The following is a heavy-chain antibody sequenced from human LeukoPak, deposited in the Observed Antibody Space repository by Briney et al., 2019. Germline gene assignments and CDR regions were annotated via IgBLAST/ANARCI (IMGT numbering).Heavy chain of an antibody. CDR1: GFTFTSYA. J-gene: IGHJ4*02. CDR2: ISGSSTYI. Sequence: GGSLRLSCAASGFTFTSYAMSWVRQAPGKGLEWVSSISGSSTYIYYADSVKGRFTISRDNAKNSLYLQMNSLRAEDTAVYYCARESSGYCSSTSCPFDYWGQGTLVTVSS. V-gene: IGHV3-21*01. CDR3: ARESSGYCSSTSCPFDY. D-gene: IGHD2-2*01.